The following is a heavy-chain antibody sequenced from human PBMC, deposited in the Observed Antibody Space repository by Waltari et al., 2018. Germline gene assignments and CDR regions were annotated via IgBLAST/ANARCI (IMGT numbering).Heavy chain of an antibody. CDR3: ARDRDSFPARTDLV. CDR1: GFSVGSVG. V-gene: IGHV3-48*01. Sequence: EVQLVEYGGILVQPGGSRRLSCAASGFSVGSVGVNLVRKAPGNGLEWVAYISSGSSSIFYAASVKGRFTISRDNAKNSLYLQMNNLRVEDTAIYYCARDRDSFPARTDLVWGQGTLVTVSS. J-gene: IGHJ4*02. CDR2: ISSGSSSI. D-gene: IGHD2-2*01.